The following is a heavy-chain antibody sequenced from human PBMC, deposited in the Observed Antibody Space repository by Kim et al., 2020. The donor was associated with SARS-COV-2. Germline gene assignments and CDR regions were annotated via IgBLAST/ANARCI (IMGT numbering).Heavy chain of an antibody. CDR3: ARDPPPGGYNHWFDP. CDR2: ISSSSSTI. D-gene: IGHD5-12*01. J-gene: IGHJ5*02. CDR1: GFTFSSYS. V-gene: IGHV3-48*02. Sequence: GGSLRLSCAASGFTFSSYSMNWVRQAPGKGLEWVSYISSSSSTIYYADSVKGRFTISRDNAKNSLYLQMNSLRDEDTAVYYCARDPPPGGYNHWFDPWGQGTLVTVSS.